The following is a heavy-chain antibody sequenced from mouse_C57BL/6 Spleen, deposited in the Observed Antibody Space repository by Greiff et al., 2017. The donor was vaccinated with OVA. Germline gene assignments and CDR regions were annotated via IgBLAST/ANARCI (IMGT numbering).Heavy chain of an antibody. J-gene: IGHJ1*03. CDR1: GYSFTDYN. Sequence: VQLQQSGPELVKPGASVKISCKASGYSFTDYNMNWVKQSNGKSLEWIGVINPNYGTTSYNQKFKGKATLTVDQSSSTAYMQLNSLTSEDSAVYDCAREGFTTVVATRYFDVWGTGTTVTVSS. D-gene: IGHD1-1*01. CDR2: INPNYGTT. V-gene: IGHV1-39*01. CDR3: AREGFTTVVATRYFDV.